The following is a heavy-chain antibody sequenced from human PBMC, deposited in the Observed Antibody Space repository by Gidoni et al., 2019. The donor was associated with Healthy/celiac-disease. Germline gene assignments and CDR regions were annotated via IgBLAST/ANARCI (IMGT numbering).Heavy chain of an antibody. CDR3: ARDRTRCGGEASGELCYYYGMDV. CDR1: GFPFSSYC. Sequence: QVQLVESGGGVVQPGRSLRLSCAASGFPFSSYCMHWVRQAPGKGLEWVGVRWDDGSNKYYADSGKGRFTIARDNSKNTLYLKRNSLRAEETAVYYCARDRTRCGGEASGELCYYYGMDVWGQGTTVTVSS. CDR2: RWDDGSNK. J-gene: IGHJ6*02. V-gene: IGHV3-33*01. D-gene: IGHD2-21*01.